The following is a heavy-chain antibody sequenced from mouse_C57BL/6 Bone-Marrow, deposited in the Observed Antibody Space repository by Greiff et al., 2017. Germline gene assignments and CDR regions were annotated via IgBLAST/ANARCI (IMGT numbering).Heavy chain of an antibody. J-gene: IGHJ1*03. V-gene: IGHV1-82*01. Sequence: VQLQQSGPELVKPGASVKISCKASGYAFSSSWMNWVKQRPGKGLEWIGRIYPGDGDTNYNGKFKGKATLTADKSSSTAYMPLSSLTSEDSAVYFCARKEGYYWYFDVCGTGTTVTVSS. CDR1: GYAFSSSW. CDR2: IYPGDGDT. CDR3: ARKEGYYWYFDV. D-gene: IGHD2-2*01.